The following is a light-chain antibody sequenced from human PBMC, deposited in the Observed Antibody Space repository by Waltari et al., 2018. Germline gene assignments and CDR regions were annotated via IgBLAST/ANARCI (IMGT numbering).Light chain of an antibody. J-gene: IGKJ4*01. CDR2: GAS. CDR3: QQANSFPRS. CDR1: KGISTW. V-gene: IGKV1-12*01. Sequence: DIQLTQTPSFVSASVGDRVTIACRASKGISTWLAWYKQKPGKVPKLLIDGASTLHSGAPPRFSGSGSGTDFTLTITSLQPEDVATYDCQQANSFPRSFGGGTKVEIK.